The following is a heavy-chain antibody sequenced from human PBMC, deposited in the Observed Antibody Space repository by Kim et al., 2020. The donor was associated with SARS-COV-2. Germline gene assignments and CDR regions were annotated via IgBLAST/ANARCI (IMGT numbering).Heavy chain of an antibody. D-gene: IGHD5-18*01. Sequence: FQGRVTRTRDTSTSTVYMELSSLRSEDTALYYCARDREGGYTPHLNFFDYWGQGTLVTVSS. CDR3: ARDREGGYTPHLNFFDY. V-gene: IGHV1-46*01. J-gene: IGHJ4*02.